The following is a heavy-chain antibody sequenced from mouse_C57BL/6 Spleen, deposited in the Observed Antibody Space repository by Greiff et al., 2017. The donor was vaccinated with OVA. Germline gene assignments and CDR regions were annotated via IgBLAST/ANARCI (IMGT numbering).Heavy chain of an antibody. CDR2: ISDGGSYT. D-gene: IGHD2-3*01. Sequence: DVQLVESGGGLVKPGGSLKLSCAASGFTFSSYAMSWVRQTPEQRLEWVATISDGGSYTYYPDNVKGRFTISRDNAKNNLYLQMSHLKSEDTAMYYCARDGGYYDFDYWGQGTTLTVSS. CDR3: ARDGGYYDFDY. CDR1: GFTFSSYA. V-gene: IGHV5-4*01. J-gene: IGHJ2*01.